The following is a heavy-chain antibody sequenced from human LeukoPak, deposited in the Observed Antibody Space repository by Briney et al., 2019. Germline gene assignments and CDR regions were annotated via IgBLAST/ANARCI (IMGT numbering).Heavy chain of an antibody. CDR1: GYTLTGYY. V-gene: IGHV1-2*02. D-gene: IGHD3-3*01. CDR2: INPNSGGT. Sequence: ASVKVSCQASGYTLTGYYMHWVRQAPGQGLEWMGWINPNSGGTNYAQKFQGRVTMTRDTAISTAYMELSRLRSDDTAVYYCARGGGMAYYDFWSGTTNWFDPWGQGTLVTVSS. CDR3: ARGGGMAYYDFWSGTTNWFDP. J-gene: IGHJ5*02.